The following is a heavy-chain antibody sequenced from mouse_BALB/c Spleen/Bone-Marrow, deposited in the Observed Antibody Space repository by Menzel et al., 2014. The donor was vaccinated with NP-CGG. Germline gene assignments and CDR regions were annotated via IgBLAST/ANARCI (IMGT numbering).Heavy chain of an antibody. V-gene: IGHV14-3*02. CDR2: IDPANGNT. CDR1: GFNIKDTY. CDR3: ASYYYGSSSFAY. J-gene: IGHJ3*01. Sequence: EVQLQQSGAELGKPGASVKLSCTASGFNIKDTYMHWVKQRPEQGLEWIGRIDPANGNTKYDPKFQGKATITADTSSNTAYLQLSSLTSEDTAVYYCASYYYGSSSFAYWGQGTLVTVSA. D-gene: IGHD1-1*01.